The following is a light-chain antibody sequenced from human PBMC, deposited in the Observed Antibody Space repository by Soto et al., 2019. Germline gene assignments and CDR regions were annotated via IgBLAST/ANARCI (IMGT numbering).Light chain of an antibody. J-gene: IGKJ1*01. Sequence: EIVMTQSPATLSLSPGERATLSCRASQSVTVNLAWYQKKPGQAPRLLIYRASTRATGIPARFSGGGSGTEFTLTISSLQSEDFAVYICQQYNDWPPRWTVGQGTKVEIK. V-gene: IGKV3-15*01. CDR1: QSVTVN. CDR2: RAS. CDR3: QQYNDWPPRWT.